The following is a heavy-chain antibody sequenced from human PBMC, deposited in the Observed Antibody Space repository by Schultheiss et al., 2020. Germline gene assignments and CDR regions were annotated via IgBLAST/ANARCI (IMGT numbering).Heavy chain of an antibody. CDR3: AREGWELLSSPCDY. J-gene: IGHJ4*02. V-gene: IGHV4-61*08. CDR2: IYFSGST. Sequence: SETLSLTCTVSGGSISSGGYYWSWIRQHPGKGLEWIGYIYFSGSTNYNPSLKSRVTISVDTSKNQFSLKLSSVTAADTAVYYCAREGWELLSSPCDYWGQGTLVTVSS. D-gene: IGHD1-26*01. CDR1: GGSISSGGYY.